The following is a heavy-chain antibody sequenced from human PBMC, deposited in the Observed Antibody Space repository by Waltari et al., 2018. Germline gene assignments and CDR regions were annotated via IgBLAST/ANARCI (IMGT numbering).Heavy chain of an antibody. CDR1: GFTFSAYS. CDR2: LSGKSDSI. J-gene: IGHJ4*02. CDR3: ARGMDY. V-gene: IGHV3-48*04. Sequence: EVQLVESGGGLVQPGGSLRLSCVASGFTFSAYSMNWVRQAPGKGLEWGSELSGKSDSIYYGESMKGRFTIARDNARNSVYLQMNSLRAEDTAVYYCARGMDYWGQGTLVTVSS.